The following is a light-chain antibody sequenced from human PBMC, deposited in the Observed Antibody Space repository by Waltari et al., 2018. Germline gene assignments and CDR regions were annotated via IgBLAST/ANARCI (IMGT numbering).Light chain of an antibody. CDR2: GAS. Sequence: VLTQSPGTLSLSPGERATLSCRASQSITKKFFAWYQQKPGQAPRFLIYGASSRAAGIPDRFSGSGSGTDFTLTISRLEPEDSAVYYCQQYGSSVMYTFGQGTKLEIK. CDR1: QSITKKF. CDR3: QQYGSSVMYT. V-gene: IGKV3-20*01. J-gene: IGKJ2*01.